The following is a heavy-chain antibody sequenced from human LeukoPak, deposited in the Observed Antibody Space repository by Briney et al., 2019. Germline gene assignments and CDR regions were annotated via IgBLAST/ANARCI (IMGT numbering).Heavy chain of an antibody. D-gene: IGHD6-13*01. CDR1: GFTFSSYS. Sequence: GGSLRLSRAASGFTFSSYSMNWVRQAPGKGLEWVSSISSSSSYIYYADSVKGRFTISRDNSKNTLYLQMNSLRAEDTAVYYCARGARYTTIWYSHDYWGQGTLVTVSS. V-gene: IGHV3-21*01. CDR2: ISSSSSYI. J-gene: IGHJ4*02. CDR3: ARGARYTTIWYSHDY.